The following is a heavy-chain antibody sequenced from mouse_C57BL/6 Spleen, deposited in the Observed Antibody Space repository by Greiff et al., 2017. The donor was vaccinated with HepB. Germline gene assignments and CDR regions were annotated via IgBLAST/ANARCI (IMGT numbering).Heavy chain of an antibody. D-gene: IGHD3-3*01. J-gene: IGHJ1*03. CDR1: GYTFTDYN. CDR3: ARLGDFYWYFDV. CDR2: INPNNGGT. V-gene: IGHV1-18*01. Sequence: EVQLQQSGPELVKPGASVKIPCKASGYTFTDYNMDWVKQSHGKSLEWIGDINPNNGGTIYNQKFKGKATLTVDKSSSTAYMELRSLTSEDTAVYYCARLGDFYWYFDVWGTGTTVTVSS.